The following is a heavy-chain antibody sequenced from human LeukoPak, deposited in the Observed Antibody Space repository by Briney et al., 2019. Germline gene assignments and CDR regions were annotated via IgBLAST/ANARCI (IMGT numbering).Heavy chain of an antibody. J-gene: IGHJ4*02. D-gene: IGHD6-19*01. CDR3: VRLSGQWLVHSYFDH. CDR1: GYKFTSYG. Sequence: PRASVKVSCKASGYKFTSYGLAWVRQAPGHGPEYMGWISTHNGLADYSEKFRGRVTMTTDTSANTAYMEPKSLRSDDTAIYYCVRLSGQWLVHSYFDHWGQGTQVIVSS. CDR2: ISTHNGLA. V-gene: IGHV1-18*01.